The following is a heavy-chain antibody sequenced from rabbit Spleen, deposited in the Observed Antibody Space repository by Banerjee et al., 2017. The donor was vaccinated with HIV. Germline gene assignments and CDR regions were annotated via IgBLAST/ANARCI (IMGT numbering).Heavy chain of an antibody. J-gene: IGHJ6*01. Sequence: QEQLVESGGGLVQPEGSLTLTCTASGFSFSSRYYICWVRQAPGKGLEWIACIDAGDTGNTHYADWAKGRFTISKTSSTTVTLQMTSMTVADTATYFCARDTGTSFSSYGMDLWGPGTLVTVS. CDR2: IDAGDTGNT. CDR3: ARDTGTSFSSYGMDL. CDR1: GFSFSSRYY. V-gene: IGHV1S45*01. D-gene: IGHD7-1*01.